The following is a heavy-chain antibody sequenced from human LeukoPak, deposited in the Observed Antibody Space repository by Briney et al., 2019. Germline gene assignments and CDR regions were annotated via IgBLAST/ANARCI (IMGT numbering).Heavy chain of an antibody. CDR2: IYLGDSDT. D-gene: IGHD6-13*01. CDR1: GYSFSNYW. Sequence: GESLKISCKGSGYSFSNYWIGWVRQMPGKGLEWMGIIYLGDSDTRYSPSFQGQVTISADKSISSVYLQWSSLKASDTAMYYCVRHSPGYSGWPFDYWGQGTLVTVSS. CDR3: VRHSPGYSGWPFDY. J-gene: IGHJ4*02. V-gene: IGHV5-51*01.